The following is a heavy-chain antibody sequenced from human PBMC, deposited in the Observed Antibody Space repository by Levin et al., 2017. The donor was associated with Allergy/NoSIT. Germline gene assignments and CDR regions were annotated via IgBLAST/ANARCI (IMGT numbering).Heavy chain of an antibody. V-gene: IGHV3-33*07. D-gene: IGHD3-10*01. CDR2: IWYDGGNK. CDR1: GFTFSSYA. J-gene: IGHJ6*02. Sequence: GESLKISCAASGFTFSSYAMYWVRQATGKGLEWVAAIWYDGGNKYYADSVKGRFNVSRDNSKNTLNLQMNSLRAEDTAVYYCARSGVFMLTIYYYIGLDVWGQGTTDTVSS. CDR3: ARSGVFMLTIYYYIGLDV.